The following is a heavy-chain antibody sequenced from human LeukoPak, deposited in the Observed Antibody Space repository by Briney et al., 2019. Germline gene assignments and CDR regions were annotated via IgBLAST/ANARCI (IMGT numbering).Heavy chain of an antibody. D-gene: IGHD6-13*01. CDR3: ARMFRSSWYINWFDP. J-gene: IGHJ5*02. Sequence: PSETLSLTCAVYGGSFSGYYRSWIRQPPGKGLEWIGEINHSGSTNYNPSLKSRLTISVDTSKNQFSLKLNFVTAADTAMYYCARMFRSSWYINWFDPWGQGTLVTVSS. V-gene: IGHV4-34*01. CDR1: GGSFSGYY. CDR2: INHSGST.